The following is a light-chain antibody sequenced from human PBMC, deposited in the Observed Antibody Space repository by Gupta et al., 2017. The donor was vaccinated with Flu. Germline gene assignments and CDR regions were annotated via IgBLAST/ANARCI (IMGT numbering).Light chain of an antibody. J-gene: IGLJ2*01. CDR3: QAWDSSTVV. CDR1: KLGDKY. CDR2: QDS. V-gene: IGLV3-1*01. Sequence: SYELPPPPSVSVSPGPTARITCSGDKLGDKYACWYQQKPGQSPVLVIYQDSKRPSGIPERFSGSNSGNTATLTISGTQAMDEDDYYCQAWDSSTVVFGGGTKLTVL.